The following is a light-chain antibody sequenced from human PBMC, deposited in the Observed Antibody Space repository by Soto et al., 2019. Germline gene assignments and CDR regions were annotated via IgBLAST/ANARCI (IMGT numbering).Light chain of an antibody. Sequence: EIALTQSPGTLSLSPGERATLSCRASQSVSSSYLAWYQQKPGQAPRLLIYGASSRATGIPDRFSGSGSGTDVTLTISRLEPEDFAVYYCQQYGSSSETFGQGTKVEIK. CDR2: GAS. J-gene: IGKJ1*01. V-gene: IGKV3-20*01. CDR1: QSVSSSY. CDR3: QQYGSSSET.